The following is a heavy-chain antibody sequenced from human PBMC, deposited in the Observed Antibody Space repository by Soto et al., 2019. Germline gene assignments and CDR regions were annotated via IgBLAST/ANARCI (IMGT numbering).Heavy chain of an antibody. CDR2: IKDGGEE. Sequence: QVQLVESGGGVVRPGTSLRLSCAATGFSFSAHGMHWVRQAPGKGLEWLAVIKDGGEEGYADSVRGRFTISRDKARNILYLQMDNLRAEDSALYYCARDDLFVDNGLDHWGQGTLVTVSS. D-gene: IGHD1-1*01. V-gene: IGHV3-33*01. CDR3: ARDDLFVDNGLDH. CDR1: GFSFSAHG. J-gene: IGHJ4*02.